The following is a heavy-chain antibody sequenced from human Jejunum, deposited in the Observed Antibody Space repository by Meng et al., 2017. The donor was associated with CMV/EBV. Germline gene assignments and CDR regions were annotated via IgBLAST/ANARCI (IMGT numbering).Heavy chain of an antibody. V-gene: IGHV4-34*01. D-gene: IGHD6-13*01. J-gene: IGHJ4*02. CDR1: GGSFSEYY. CDR2: INHDGGT. Sequence: QVKLQQWGAGLFKPSGTLSRTCAVYGGSFSEYYWNWIRQPPGKGLEWIGEINHDGGTHYNPSLKSRVTISVDTSKNQFSLKLRSVTAADTSVYYCVLYSNNIDYWGQGTLVTVSS. CDR3: VLYSNNIDY.